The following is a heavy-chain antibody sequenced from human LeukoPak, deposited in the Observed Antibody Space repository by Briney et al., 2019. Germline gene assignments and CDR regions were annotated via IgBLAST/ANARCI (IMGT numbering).Heavy chain of an antibody. CDR2: INQDGRGR. CDR3: ARDRVAAAGTYWYFDL. Sequence: PGGSLRLSCAASGFTFSDNWMTWVRQAPGKGLEWVANINQDGRGRYYVDSVQGRFIISRDNAKNTLYLQMNSLRAEDTAVYYCARDRVAAAGTYWYFDLWGRGTLVTVSS. V-gene: IGHV3-7*01. J-gene: IGHJ2*01. D-gene: IGHD6-13*01. CDR1: GFTFSDNW.